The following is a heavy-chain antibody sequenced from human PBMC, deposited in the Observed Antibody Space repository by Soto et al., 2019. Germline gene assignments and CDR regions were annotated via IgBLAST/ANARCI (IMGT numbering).Heavy chain of an antibody. J-gene: IGHJ4*02. D-gene: IGHD6-19*01. CDR2: MFYSGSTYFSGST. CDR3: ARGRWESSGCYDY. Sequence: QLQLQESGPGLVKPSETLSLTCTVSGGSISSSTYYWGWIRQPPGKGLEWIGSMFYSGSTYFSGSTYYTPSLKSRVTVSVDTSKNQLSLKMNSVTAADTAVYYCARGRWESSGCYDYWGQGTQVTVSS. CDR1: GGSISSSTYY. V-gene: IGHV4-39*01.